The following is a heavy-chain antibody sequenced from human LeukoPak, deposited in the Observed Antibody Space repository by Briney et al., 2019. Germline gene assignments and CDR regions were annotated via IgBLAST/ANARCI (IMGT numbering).Heavy chain of an antibody. Sequence: SETLSLTCTVSGGSISSGDYYWSWIRQPPGKGLEWIGYIYYSGSTYYNPSLKSRVTISVDTSKNQFSLKLSSVTAADTAVYYCARVGPHYDSSGYSFDYWGQGTLVTVSS. CDR1: GGSISSGDYY. CDR3: ARVGPHYDSSGYSFDY. V-gene: IGHV4-30-4*01. D-gene: IGHD3-22*01. J-gene: IGHJ4*02. CDR2: IYYSGST.